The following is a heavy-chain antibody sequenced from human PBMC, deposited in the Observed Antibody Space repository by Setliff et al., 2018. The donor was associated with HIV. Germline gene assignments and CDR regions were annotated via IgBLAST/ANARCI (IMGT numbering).Heavy chain of an antibody. D-gene: IGHD3-10*01. Sequence: ASVKVSCKASGGTFSRDAISWVRQAPGQGLEWMGGIISMFGTANYAQKFQGRVTITADESTNTAYMELSSLRSEDTAVYYCARGKGVGGVIITGGLDVWGKGTTVTVSS. CDR3: ARGKGVGGVIITGGLDV. CDR1: GGTFSRDA. V-gene: IGHV1-69*13. J-gene: IGHJ6*04. CDR2: IISMFGTA.